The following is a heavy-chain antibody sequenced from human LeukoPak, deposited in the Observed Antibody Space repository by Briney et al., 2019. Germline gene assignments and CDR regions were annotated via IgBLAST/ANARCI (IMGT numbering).Heavy chain of an antibody. CDR3: ASYVGYCSSTSCSDFDY. J-gene: IGHJ4*02. Sequence: PSVTVSCKASGYTFTGYYMHWVRQTPCQSLELMGLINPNSGATNYAQKFQGRVTMTRVTSISTAYMELSSLRSDDTAVYYCASYVGYCSSTSCSDFDYWGQGTLVTVSS. D-gene: IGHD2-2*01. CDR2: INPNSGAT. CDR1: GYTFTGYY. V-gene: IGHV1-2*02.